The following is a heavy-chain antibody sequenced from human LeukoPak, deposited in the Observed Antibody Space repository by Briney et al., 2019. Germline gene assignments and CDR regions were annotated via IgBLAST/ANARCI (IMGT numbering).Heavy chain of an antibody. D-gene: IGHD3-9*01. CDR2: ISAYNGNT. Sequence: ASVKVSCKASGYTFTSYGISWVRQAPGQGLEWMGWISAYNGNTNYAQKLQGRVTMTTDTSTSTAYMELRSLRSDDTAVYYCARERKYYDILTGYSRGYGMDVWGQGTTVTVSS. CDR3: ARERKYYDILTGYSRGYGMDV. CDR1: GYTFTSYG. J-gene: IGHJ6*02. V-gene: IGHV1-18*01.